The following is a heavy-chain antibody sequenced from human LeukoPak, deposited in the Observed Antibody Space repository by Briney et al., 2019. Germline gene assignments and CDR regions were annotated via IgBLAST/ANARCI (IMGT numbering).Heavy chain of an antibody. V-gene: IGHV4-34*01. CDR1: SGSFNDYF. CDR2: INHSGST. D-gene: IGHD6-19*01. Sequence: PSETLSLTCAVYSGSFNDYFRKWIRQPQGEGLEWMGEINHSGSTNYNPSLRRRVTISVDTSNDPFSLTLSSVTAPDTAVYYCASRSRVAVAGILCFDPWGQGTLVTVSS. CDR3: ASRSRVAVAGILCFDP. J-gene: IGHJ5*02.